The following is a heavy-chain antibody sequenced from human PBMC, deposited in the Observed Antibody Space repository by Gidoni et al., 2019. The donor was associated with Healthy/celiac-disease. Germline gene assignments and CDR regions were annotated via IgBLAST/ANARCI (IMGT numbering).Heavy chain of an antibody. CDR2: IYYSGST. Sequence: VQLQESGPGLVLPSETLSLTCTVSGGSISSYYWIWIRQPPGKGLEWIGYIYYSGSTNYNHSLKSRVTISVDTSKNQFSLKLSSETAADTAVYYCARRVKDGYFDYWGQGTLVTVSS. CDR1: GGSISSYY. J-gene: IGHJ4*02. V-gene: IGHV4-59*08. D-gene: IGHD2-15*01. CDR3: ARRVKDGYFDY.